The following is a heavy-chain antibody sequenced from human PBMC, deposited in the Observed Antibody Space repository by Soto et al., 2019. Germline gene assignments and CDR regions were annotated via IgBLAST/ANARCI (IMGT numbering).Heavy chain of an antibody. CDR1: GGAFSSYG. CDR3: ARRFGSFYGMDV. CDR2: IIPVVGTA. J-gene: IGHJ6*01. D-gene: IGHD3-10*01. V-gene: IGHV1-69*01. Sequence: QLQLVQSGAEVKKPGSSVKVSCKASGGAFSSYGVNWVRQAPGEGLEWMGVIIPVVGTANYAQKFQGRVTITADESTGTAYMELSSLRSEDTAVYYCARRFGSFYGMDVWGQGSTVTVSS.